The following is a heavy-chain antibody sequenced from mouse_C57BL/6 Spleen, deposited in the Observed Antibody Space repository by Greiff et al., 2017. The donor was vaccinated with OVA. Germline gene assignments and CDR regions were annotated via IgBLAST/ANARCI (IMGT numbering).Heavy chain of an antibody. D-gene: IGHD2-1*01. CDR1: GYSITSGYY. CDR2: ISYDGSN. Sequence: EVKLMESGPGLVKPSQSLSLTCSVTGYSITSGYYWNWIRQFPGNKLEWMGYISYDGSNNYNPSLKNRISITRDTSKNQFFLKLNSVTTEDTATYYCARGVYYGNYEGYFDVWGTGTTVTVSS. J-gene: IGHJ1*03. CDR3: ARGVYYGNYEGYFDV. V-gene: IGHV3-6*01.